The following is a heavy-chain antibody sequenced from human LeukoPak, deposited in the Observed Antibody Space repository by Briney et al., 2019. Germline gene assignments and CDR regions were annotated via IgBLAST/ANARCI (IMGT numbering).Heavy chain of an antibody. J-gene: IGHJ6*04. V-gene: IGHV3-48*03. CDR2: ISSSGSTI. CDR1: GFTFSSYE. Sequence: PGGSLRLSCAASGFTFSSYEMNWVRQAPGKGLEWVSYISSSGSTIYYADSVKGRFTISRGNAKNSLYLQMNSLRAEDTAVYYCARDSSYGDYDGHYYYGMDVWGKGTTVTVSS. CDR3: ARDSSYGDYDGHYYYGMDV. D-gene: IGHD4-17*01.